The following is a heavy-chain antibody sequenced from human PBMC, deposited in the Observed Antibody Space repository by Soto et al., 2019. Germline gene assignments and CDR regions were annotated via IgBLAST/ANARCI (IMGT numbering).Heavy chain of an antibody. Sequence: SETLSLTCNVSGDSIGSSNYYWGWIRQPPGKGLEWIGSIYYTGTTYYNPSLKSRVTISGDTSKNQFSLKLSSVTAADTAVYYCTSNGRGYSGYDYHYWGQGTLVTVSS. CDR2: IYYTGTT. V-gene: IGHV4-39*01. CDR3: TSNGRGYSGYDYHY. CDR1: GDSIGSSNYY. D-gene: IGHD5-12*01. J-gene: IGHJ4*01.